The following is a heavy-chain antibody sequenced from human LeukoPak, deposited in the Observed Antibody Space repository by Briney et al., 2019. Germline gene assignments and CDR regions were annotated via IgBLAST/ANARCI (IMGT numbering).Heavy chain of an antibody. D-gene: IGHD3-9*01. CDR2: INPNSGDT. V-gene: IGHV1-2*02. J-gene: IGHJ4*02. Sequence: ASVKVSCKASGYTFTGYYMHWVRQAPGQGLEWMGWINPNSGDTKFAQKFQGRVTMTRDTSISVAYLELSSLRSDDTAVYYCARGDYSILTGYYFWGQGTLVTASS. CDR3: ARGDYSILTGYYF. CDR1: GYTFTGYY.